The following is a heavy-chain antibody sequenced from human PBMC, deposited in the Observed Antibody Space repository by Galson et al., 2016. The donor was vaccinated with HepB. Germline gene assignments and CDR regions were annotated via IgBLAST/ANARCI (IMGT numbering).Heavy chain of an antibody. CDR1: GDSLTSSNHY. Sequence: SETLSLTCSVSGDSLTSSNHYWGWIRQPPGEGLQWIGSIYFDGTTYSTPSLKSRVTISVDTSKNQFSLRLSSVTAADTAVYYCIRAAPTTNWFDPWGQGTLVTVSS. V-gene: IGHV4-39*07. CDR2: IYFDGTT. CDR3: IRAAPTTNWFDP. J-gene: IGHJ5*02. D-gene: IGHD4-11*01.